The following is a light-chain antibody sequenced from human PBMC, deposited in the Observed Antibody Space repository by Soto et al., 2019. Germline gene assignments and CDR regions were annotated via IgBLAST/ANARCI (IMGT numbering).Light chain of an antibody. CDR1: QSISSW. CDR2: HAS. J-gene: IGKJ2*01. Sequence: DIQMTQSPSTLSASVGDRVTITCRASQSISSWLAWYQQKPGKAPKLLIYHASSWESGVPSRFSGSGSGTEFTLTISSLQPDDFATYDCQQYNSYYTFGQGTKLEIK. CDR3: QQYNSYYT. V-gene: IGKV1-5*01.